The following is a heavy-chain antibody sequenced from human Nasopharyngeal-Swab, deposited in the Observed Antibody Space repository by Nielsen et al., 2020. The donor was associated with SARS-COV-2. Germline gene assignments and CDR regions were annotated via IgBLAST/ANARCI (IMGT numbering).Heavy chain of an antibody. CDR2: IYYSGSS. Sequence: RQAPGKGLAWIGYIYYSGSSNYNLSLKSRVTISVDTSKNQCSLELSSVTAADTAVYYCARDYYGMDVWGQGTTVTVSS. CDR3: ARDYYGMDV. J-gene: IGHJ6*02. V-gene: IGHV4-59*01.